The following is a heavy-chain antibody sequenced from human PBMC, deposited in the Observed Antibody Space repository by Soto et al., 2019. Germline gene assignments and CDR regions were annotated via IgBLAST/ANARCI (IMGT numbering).Heavy chain of an antibody. D-gene: IGHD1-26*01. CDR3: AKTPSGWYDS. V-gene: IGHV4-34*01. J-gene: IGHJ5*01. CDR1: GGSFSGYY. CDR2: INHSGST. Sequence: SETLSLTCAVYGGSFSGYYWSWIRQPPGKGLEWIGEINHSGSTNYNPSLKSRVTISVDTSTNRFFLNLKSVTATDTAVYYCAKTPSGWYDSWGQGTLVTVSS.